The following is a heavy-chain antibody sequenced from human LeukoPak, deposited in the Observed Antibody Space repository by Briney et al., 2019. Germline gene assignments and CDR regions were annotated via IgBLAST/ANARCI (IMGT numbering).Heavy chain of an antibody. D-gene: IGHD1-26*01. CDR1: GFTFDDYG. CDR3: ARDSRSYYGYYYYYYYMDV. Sequence: GESLRLSCAASGFTFDDYGMSWVRQAPGKGLEWVSGINWNGGSTGYADSVKGRFTISRDNAKNSLYLQMNSLRAEDTALYYCARDSRSYYGYYYYYYYMDVWGKGTTVTVSS. CDR2: INWNGGST. J-gene: IGHJ6*03. V-gene: IGHV3-20*04.